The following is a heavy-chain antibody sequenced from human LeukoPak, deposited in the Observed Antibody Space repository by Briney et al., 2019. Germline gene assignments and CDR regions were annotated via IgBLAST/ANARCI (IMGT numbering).Heavy chain of an antibody. CDR1: GYTFTNYG. CDR3: ARAGPAAIQFDY. V-gene: IGHV1-18*01. J-gene: IGHJ4*02. CDR2: ISGYNGYT. Sequence: ASVKVSCKASGYTFTNYGVSWVRQAPGQGLEWMGWISGYNGYTNYAQKFQFRVTMTTDTSTSTAYMELRSLRSDDTAVYYCARAGPAAIQFDYWGQGTLVTVSS. D-gene: IGHD2-2*02.